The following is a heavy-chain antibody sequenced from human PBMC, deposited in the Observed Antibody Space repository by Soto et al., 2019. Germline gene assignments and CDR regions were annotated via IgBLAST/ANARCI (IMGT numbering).Heavy chain of an antibody. CDR2: MYYSGST. CDR3: ARGTFGVVKD. D-gene: IGHD3-3*01. J-gene: IGHJ4*02. Sequence: QVQLQESGPGLVKPSETLSLTCTVSGGSISSYYWSWIRQSPGKELELIGYMYYSGSTNYNPSLKSRVTISIDTSRNQFSLKLSSVTAADTAVYYCARGTFGVVKDWGQGTLVTVSS. CDR1: GGSISSYY. V-gene: IGHV4-59*01.